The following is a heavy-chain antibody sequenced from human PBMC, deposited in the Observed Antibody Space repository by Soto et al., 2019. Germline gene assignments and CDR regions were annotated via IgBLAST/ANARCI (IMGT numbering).Heavy chain of an antibody. D-gene: IGHD1-26*01. J-gene: IGHJ4*02. CDR2: INHSGST. CDR1: GGSFSGYY. Sequence: PSETLSLTCAVYGGSFSGYYWSWIRQPPGKGLEWIGEINHSGSTNYNPSLKSRVTISVDTSKNQFSLKLSSVTAADTAVYYCARGREAYYSGSYSFDYWGQGTLVTVSS. V-gene: IGHV4-34*01. CDR3: ARGREAYYSGSYSFDY.